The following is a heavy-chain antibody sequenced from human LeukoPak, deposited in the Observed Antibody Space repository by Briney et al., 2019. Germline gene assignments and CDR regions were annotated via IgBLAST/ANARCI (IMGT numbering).Heavy chain of an antibody. CDR3: ARLPPLLWFGESLYYYYMDV. Sequence: SETLSLTCAVYGGSFSGYYWSWIRQPPGKGLEWIGEINHSGSTNYNPSLKSRVTISVDTSKNQFSLKLSSVTAADTAVYYCARLPPLLWFGESLYYYYMDVWGKGTTVTISS. D-gene: IGHD3-10*01. J-gene: IGHJ6*03. V-gene: IGHV4-34*01. CDR1: GGSFSGYY. CDR2: INHSGST.